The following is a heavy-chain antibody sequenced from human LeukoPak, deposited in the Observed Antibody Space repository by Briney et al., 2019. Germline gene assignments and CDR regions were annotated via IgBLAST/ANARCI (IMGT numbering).Heavy chain of an antibody. D-gene: IGHD6-19*01. CDR2: INHSGST. CDR3: ARGKNRIAVAGTGNYFDY. J-gene: IGHJ4*02. CDR1: GGSFSRYY. V-gene: IGHV4-34*01. Sequence: SETLSLTCAVYGGSFSRYYWSWISQPPGKGLEWIGEINHSGSTNYNPSLKSRVTISVDTSKNQFSLKLSSVTAADTAVYYCARGKNRIAVAGTGNYFDYWGQGTLVTVSS.